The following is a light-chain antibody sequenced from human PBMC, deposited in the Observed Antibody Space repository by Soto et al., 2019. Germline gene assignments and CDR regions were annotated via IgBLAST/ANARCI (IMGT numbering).Light chain of an antibody. CDR2: AAS. CDR1: QDIGNF. Sequence: DIQMTQSPSSLSAFVGDRVTITCRASQDIGNFLAWYQQKPGKVPKLLIYAASTLQSGVPSRFSGSGSGTDFTLTISSLQPEDVATYYCQKCKVAPFTFGGGTKVDLK. V-gene: IGKV1-27*01. CDR3: QKCKVAPFT. J-gene: IGKJ4*01.